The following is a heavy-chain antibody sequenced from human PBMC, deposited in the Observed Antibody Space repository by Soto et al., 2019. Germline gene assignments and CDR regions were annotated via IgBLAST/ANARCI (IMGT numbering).Heavy chain of an antibody. CDR1: GGSISSYY. J-gene: IGHJ4*02. CDR3: ARALSSAAGPCFDL. Sequence: SETLSLTCTVAGGSISSYYWSWIRQPAGKGMEWIGRIHTTDGTNYNPSLKSRVTMSIDTSNNQFSLKLSSLTAADTAVYYCARALSSAAGPCFDLWGQGTLVTVAS. V-gene: IGHV4-4*07. D-gene: IGHD6-13*01. CDR2: IHTTDGT.